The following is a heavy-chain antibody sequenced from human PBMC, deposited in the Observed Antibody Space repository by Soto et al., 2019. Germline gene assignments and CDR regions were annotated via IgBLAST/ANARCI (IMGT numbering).Heavy chain of an antibody. CDR3: ARAYCSSTSCYGRAVPRAWFDP. Sequence: PGGSLRLSCAASGFTFSSYSMNWVRQAPGKGLEWVSSISSSSSYIYYADSVKGRFTISRDNAKNSLYLQMNSLRAEDTAVYYCARAYCSSTSCYGRAVPRAWFDPWGQGTLVTVSS. V-gene: IGHV3-21*01. CDR2: ISSSSSYI. CDR1: GFTFSSYS. D-gene: IGHD2-2*01. J-gene: IGHJ5*02.